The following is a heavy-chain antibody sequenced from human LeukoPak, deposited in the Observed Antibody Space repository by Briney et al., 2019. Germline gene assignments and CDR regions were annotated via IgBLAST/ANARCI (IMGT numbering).Heavy chain of an antibody. D-gene: IGHD2-15*01. CDR3: ARTVVAANYYYYGMDV. CDR1: GGSTSSDY. Sequence: SETLSLTCTVSGGSTSSDYWSWIRQSPGKGLEWVGYVYNSGDTGKNPSLKSRVTILLDTSKNQCSLKLTSVSAADTAVYYCARTVVAANYYYYGMDVWGQGTTVTVSS. V-gene: IGHV4-59*08. CDR2: VYNSGDT. J-gene: IGHJ6*02.